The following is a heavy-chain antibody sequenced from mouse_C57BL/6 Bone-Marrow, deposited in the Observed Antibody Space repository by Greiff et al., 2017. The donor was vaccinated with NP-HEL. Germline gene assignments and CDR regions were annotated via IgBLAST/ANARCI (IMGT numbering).Heavy chain of an antibody. CDR1: GYTFTSYW. CDR3: ASITTVVGDAMDY. J-gene: IGHJ4*01. Sequence: QVQLQQPGAELVKPGASVKMSCKASGYTFTSYWITWVKQRPGQGLEWIGDIYPGSGSTNYNEKFKSKATLTVDTSYSTAYMQLSSLTSEDSAVYYCASITTVVGDAMDYWGQGTSVTVSS. V-gene: IGHV1-55*01. CDR2: IYPGSGST. D-gene: IGHD1-1*01.